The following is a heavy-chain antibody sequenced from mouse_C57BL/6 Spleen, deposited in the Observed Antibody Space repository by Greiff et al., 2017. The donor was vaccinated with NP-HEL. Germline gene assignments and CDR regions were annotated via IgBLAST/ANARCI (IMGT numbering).Heavy chain of an antibody. D-gene: IGHD2-5*01. CDR3: ARRRGYSNIQGAMDY. CDR1: GFTFSDYG. J-gene: IGHJ4*01. CDR2: ISSGSSTI. V-gene: IGHV5-17*01. Sequence: EVKVVESGGGLVKPGGSLKLSCAASGFTFSDYGMHWVRQAPEKGLEWVAYISSGSSTIYYADTVKGRFTISRDNAKNTLFLHMTSLRSEDTAMYYCARRRGYSNIQGAMDYWGQGTSVTVSS.